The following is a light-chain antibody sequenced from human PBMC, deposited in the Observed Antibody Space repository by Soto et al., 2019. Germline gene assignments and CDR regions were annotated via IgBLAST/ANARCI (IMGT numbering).Light chain of an antibody. CDR3: SSHAGSKRV. J-gene: IGLJ1*01. Sequence: LTQPASVSGSPGESITISCTGTSSDVGGYNYVSWYQQHPGKAPKLMIYEVNKRPSGVPDRFSGSKSGNTASLTVSGLQAEDEGDYYCSSHAGSKRVFGTGTKVTVL. CDR2: EVN. CDR1: SSDVGGYNY. V-gene: IGLV2-8*01.